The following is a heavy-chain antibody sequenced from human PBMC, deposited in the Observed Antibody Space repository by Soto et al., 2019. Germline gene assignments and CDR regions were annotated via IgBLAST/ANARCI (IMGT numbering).Heavy chain of an antibody. V-gene: IGHV1-18*01. J-gene: IGHJ4*02. CDR1: GYTFTSYG. CDR3: ARSGCSGGSCYSYYFDY. CDR2: ISAYNGNT. D-gene: IGHD2-15*01. Sequence: QVQLVQSGAEVKKPGASVKVSCKASGYTFTSYGISWVRQAPGQGLEWMGWISAYNGNTNYAQKLKGRVTMTTDPSTSTAYMELRSLRSDDTAVYYCARSGCSGGSCYSYYFDYWGQGTLVTVSS.